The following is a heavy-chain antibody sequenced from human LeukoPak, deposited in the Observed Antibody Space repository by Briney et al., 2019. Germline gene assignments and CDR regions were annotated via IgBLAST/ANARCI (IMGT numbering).Heavy chain of an antibody. V-gene: IGHV1-2*02. Sequence: ASVKVSCKTSGYTFTGYCMHWVRQAPGQGLEWMGWINPKSGDTNYAQKFQGRVTMTRDTSISTAHMELNRLRSDDTAVYYRAPSHCSPYYFDYWGQGTLVTVSS. D-gene: IGHD2-15*01. J-gene: IGHJ4*02. CDR3: APSHCSPYYFDY. CDR1: GYTFTGYC. CDR2: INPKSGDT.